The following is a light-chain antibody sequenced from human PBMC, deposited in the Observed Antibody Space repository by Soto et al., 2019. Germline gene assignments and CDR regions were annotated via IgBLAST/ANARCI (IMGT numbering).Light chain of an antibody. J-gene: IGKJ1*01. CDR2: AAS. Sequence: DILMTQPPSSLSASVGDRVTITCRASQSITSYLNWYQQKPGKAPNLLTYAASSLQSGVPSRFSGSGSGTDFTLTISSLQPEDFATYYCQQSYNSPLTFGQGTKVDIK. V-gene: IGKV1-39*01. CDR3: QQSYNSPLT. CDR1: QSITSY.